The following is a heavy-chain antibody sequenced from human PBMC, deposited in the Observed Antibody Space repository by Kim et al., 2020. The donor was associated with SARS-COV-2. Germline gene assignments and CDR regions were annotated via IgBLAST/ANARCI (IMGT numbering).Heavy chain of an antibody. CDR2: IYSGGST. D-gene: IGHD6-13*01. CDR3: ARDRKGIAAAGTYPHYYYYGMDV. J-gene: IGHJ6*02. V-gene: IGHV3-66*01. CDR1: GFTVSSNY. Sequence: VGSLRLSCAASGFTVSSNYMSWVRQAPGKGLEWFSVIYSGGSTYYADSVKGRFTISRDNSKNTLYLQMNSLRAEDTAVYYCARDRKGIAAAGTYPHYYYYGMDVWGQGTTVTVSS.